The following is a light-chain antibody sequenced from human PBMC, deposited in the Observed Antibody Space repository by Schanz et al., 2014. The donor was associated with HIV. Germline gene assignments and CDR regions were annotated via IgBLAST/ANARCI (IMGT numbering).Light chain of an antibody. Sequence: EIVMTQSPGTLSVSPGERATLSCRASQTVSNNLAWYQQKPGQAPRLLIYGASTRVTGIPARFSGSGSGTEFTLTISSLQSEDFAVYYCQQYNNWPRTFGPGTKVDIK. CDR2: GAS. CDR3: QQYNNWPRT. V-gene: IGKV3-15*01. CDR1: QTVSNN. J-gene: IGKJ3*01.